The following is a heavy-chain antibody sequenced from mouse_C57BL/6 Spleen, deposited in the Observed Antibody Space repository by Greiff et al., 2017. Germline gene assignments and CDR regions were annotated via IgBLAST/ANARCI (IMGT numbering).Heavy chain of an antibody. J-gene: IGHJ1*03. V-gene: IGHV2-5*01. D-gene: IGHD1-1*01. CDR3: AKNRVVATGYWYFDV. CDR1: GFSLTSYG. Sequence: VKLVESGPGLVQPSQSLSITCTVSGFSLTSYGVHWVRQSPGKGLEWLGVIWRGGSTDYNAAFMSRLSITKDNSKSQVFFKMNSLQADDTAIYYCAKNRVVATGYWYFDVWGTGTTVTVSS. CDR2: IWRGGST.